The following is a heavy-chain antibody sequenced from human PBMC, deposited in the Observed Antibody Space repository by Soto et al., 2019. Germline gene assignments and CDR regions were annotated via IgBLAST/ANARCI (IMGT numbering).Heavy chain of an antibody. CDR3: ARATRTWSSPYYYYGMDV. V-gene: IGHV4-59*01. CDR1: GGSISSYY. CDR2: IYYSGST. D-gene: IGHD2-15*01. Sequence: TSETLSLTCTVSGGSISSYYWSWIRQPPGKGLEWIGYIYYSGSTNYNPSLKSRVTISVDTSKSQFSLKLSSVTAADTAVYYCARATRTWSSPYYYYGMDVWGQGTTVTVSS. J-gene: IGHJ6*02.